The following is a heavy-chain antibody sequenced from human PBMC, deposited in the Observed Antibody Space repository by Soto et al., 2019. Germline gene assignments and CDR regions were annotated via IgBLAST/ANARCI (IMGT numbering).Heavy chain of an antibody. V-gene: IGHV4-34*01. CDR1: GGSFSGYY. J-gene: IGHJ4*02. CDR2: INHSGST. CDR3: ARGNARGFVY. D-gene: IGHD3-10*01. Sequence: QVQLQEWGAGLLKPSETLSLTCAVYGGSFSGYYWTWIRQPPGKGLEWIGEINHSGSTTYNPSLESRVTMSVDTSKNQFSLKLSSVTAADTAMYYCARGNARGFVYWGQGTLVTVSS.